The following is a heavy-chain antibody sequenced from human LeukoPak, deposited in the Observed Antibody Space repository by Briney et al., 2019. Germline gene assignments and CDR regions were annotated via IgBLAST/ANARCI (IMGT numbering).Heavy chain of an antibody. CDR3: LGYYSGSPN. CDR1: GFTFSYNW. D-gene: IGHD3-10*01. V-gene: IGHV3-74*01. J-gene: IGHJ4*02. Sequence: GGSLRLSCAASGFTFSYNWMHWVRQAPGKGLVWVSRISSDGRTTHYADSVKGRFTISRGSAKNTLFLQMNDLRAEDTAVYYCLGYYSGSPNWGQGTLVTVSS. CDR2: ISSDGRTT.